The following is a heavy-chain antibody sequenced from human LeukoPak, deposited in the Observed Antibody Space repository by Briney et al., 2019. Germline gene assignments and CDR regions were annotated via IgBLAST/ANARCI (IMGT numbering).Heavy chain of an antibody. CDR1: GFIFDDYA. CDR3: TRESESSGWYDF. D-gene: IGHD3-22*01. CDR2: ISGDGGST. J-gene: IGHJ5*01. V-gene: IGHV3-43*02. Sequence: PGGSLRLSCAAPGFIFDDYAIHWVRQAPGKGLEWVSLISGDGGSTFYADSVRGRFTISRDNSKNSLSLQMSSLRSEDTALYYCTRESESSGWYDFWGRGTLVSVSS.